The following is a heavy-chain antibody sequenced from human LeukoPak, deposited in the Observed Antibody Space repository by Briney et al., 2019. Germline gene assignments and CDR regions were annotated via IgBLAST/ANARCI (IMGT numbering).Heavy chain of an antibody. CDR1: GYTFTSYY. D-gene: IGHD5-24*01. CDR3: ARVVVRDANNYKDY. V-gene: IGHV1-2*02. J-gene: IGHJ4*02. Sequence: ASVKVSCKASGYTFTSYYLYWVRQAPGQGLEWMGWIHPNSGGTNYAQKFQGRVTMTRDTSISTAYLDLSRLRSDDTAVYYCARVVVRDANNYKDYWGQGTLVTVSS. CDR2: IHPNSGGT.